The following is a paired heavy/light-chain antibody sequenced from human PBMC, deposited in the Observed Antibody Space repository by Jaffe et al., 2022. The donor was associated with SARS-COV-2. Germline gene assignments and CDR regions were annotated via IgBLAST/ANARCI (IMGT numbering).Heavy chain of an antibody. V-gene: IGHV2-70*04. CDR1: GFSLSTSGMR. J-gene: IGHJ4*02. D-gene: IGHD6-6*01. Sequence: QVTLKESGPALVKPTQTLTLTCTFSGFSLSTSGMRASWIRQPPGKALEWLARIDWDDDKFYSTSLKTRLTISKDTSKNQVVLTMTNMDPVDTATYYCALSIAARPGYFDYWGQGTLVTVSS. CDR3: ALSIAARPGYFDY. CDR2: IDWDDDK.
Light chain of an antibody. CDR1: SSDVGSYNL. CDR2: EGS. CDR3: CSYAGSSIHNYV. V-gene: IGLV2-23*01. J-gene: IGLJ1*01. Sequence: QSALTQPASVSGSPGQSITISCTGTSSDVGSYNLVSWYQQHPGKAPKLMIYEGSKRPSGVSNRFSGSKSGNTASLTISGLQAEDEADYYCCSYAGSSIHNYVFGTGTKVTVL.